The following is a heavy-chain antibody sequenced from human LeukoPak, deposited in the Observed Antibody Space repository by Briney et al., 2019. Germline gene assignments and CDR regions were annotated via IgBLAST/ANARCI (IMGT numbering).Heavy chain of an antibody. J-gene: IGHJ4*02. CDR3: GRHSYGLDY. V-gene: IGHV5-51*01. CDR2: IYFGDSDT. D-gene: IGHD3-10*01. CDR1: GNNYW. Sequence: GESLKISCKASGNNYWIAWVRQMPGKGLEWLGIIYFGDSDTRYSPSVQGRLTISVDKSISTACLQLSSLKASDTAIYFCGRHSYGLDYWGQGTLVTVSS.